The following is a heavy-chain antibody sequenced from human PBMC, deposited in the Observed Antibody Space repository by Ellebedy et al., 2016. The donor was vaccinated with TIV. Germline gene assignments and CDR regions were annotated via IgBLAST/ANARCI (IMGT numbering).Heavy chain of an antibody. D-gene: IGHD6-19*01. CDR2: ISSSSSTI. CDR1: GFTFSSYS. J-gene: IGHJ3*02. Sequence: GGSLRLXCAASGFTFSSYSMNWVRQAPGKGLEWVSYISSSSSTIYYADSVKGRFTISRDNAQNTVYLQMNSLRLEDTAVYYCVRGWYSSGHCDVFAMWGQGTIVTVSS. CDR3: VRGWYSSGHCDVFAM. V-gene: IGHV3-48*01.